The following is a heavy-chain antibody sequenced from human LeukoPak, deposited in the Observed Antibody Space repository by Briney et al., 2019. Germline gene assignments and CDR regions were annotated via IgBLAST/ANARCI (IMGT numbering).Heavy chain of an antibody. J-gene: IGHJ4*02. CDR3: TRGKSETVFDY. D-gene: IGHD2-21*02. CDR2: INHSGST. Sequence: ASETLSLTCTVYGGSFSGYCWSWIRQPPGKGLEWVGEINHSGSTNYNPSLKSRVTISVDTSKNQFSLKLASVTAADTAVYYCTRGKSETVFDYWGQGTLVTVSS. V-gene: IGHV4-34*01. CDR1: GGSFSGYC.